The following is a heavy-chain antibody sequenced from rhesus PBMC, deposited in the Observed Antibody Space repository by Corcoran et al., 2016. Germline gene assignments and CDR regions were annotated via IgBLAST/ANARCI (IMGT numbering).Heavy chain of an antibody. CDR3: ARVRYSGYRYDAFDF. CDR1: GGSISDSYR. J-gene: IGHJ3*01. CDR2: IYGSSTST. D-gene: IGHD5-24*01. V-gene: IGHV4S10*01. Sequence: QVQLQESGPGVVKPSETLSLTCAVSGGSISDSYRWSWIRQPPGKGLGWIGYIYGSSTSTNYHPSLRSRVTISKDTSKNQFSLKLSSVTAADTAVYYCARVRYSGYRYDAFDFWGQGLRVTVSS.